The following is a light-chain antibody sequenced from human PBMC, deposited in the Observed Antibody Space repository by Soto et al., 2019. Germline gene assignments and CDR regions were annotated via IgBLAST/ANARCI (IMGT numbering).Light chain of an antibody. Sequence: EIGMTQSPANLAVSPGGRTNLSFRASQSVSRNFAWYQQKPGQAPRLLIYDASTRATGIPARFSGSGSGTEFTLTISSLQSEDFAVYYCQQYKKWPRTFGHGTKVEIK. J-gene: IGKJ1*01. CDR3: QQYKKWPRT. CDR2: DAS. CDR1: QSVSRN. V-gene: IGKV3-15*01.